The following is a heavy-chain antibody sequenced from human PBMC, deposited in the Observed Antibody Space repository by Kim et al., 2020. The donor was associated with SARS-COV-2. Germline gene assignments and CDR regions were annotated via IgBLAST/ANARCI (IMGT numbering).Heavy chain of an antibody. V-gene: IGHV5-51*01. CDR1: GYNFSKNW. Sequence: GESLQISCKGSGYNFSKNWIAWVRQMPGKGLEWMGIIYPGDSDTRYSPSFQGQVIISVDKAISTANLQWSSLKASDTAIYYCARRLSGAAWDYFDYWGRGTLVTVSS. D-gene: IGHD3-10*01. CDR3: ARRLSGAAWDYFDY. J-gene: IGHJ4*02. CDR2: IYPGDSDT.